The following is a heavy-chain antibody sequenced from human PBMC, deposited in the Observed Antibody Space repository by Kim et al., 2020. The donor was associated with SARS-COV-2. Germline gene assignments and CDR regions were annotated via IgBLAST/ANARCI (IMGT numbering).Heavy chain of an antibody. Sequence: GGSLRLSCAASGFTFSSFGMHWVRQAPGKGLEWVAVISYDGSNKYYGDSVKGRFTISRDNSKNTLNLHMDSLRAEDTAVYYCARDRVSSGWYSFGYWFDPWGQGTLVTVSS. V-gene: IGHV3-33*05. CDR1: GFTFSSFG. D-gene: IGHD6-19*01. J-gene: IGHJ5*02. CDR2: ISYDGSNK. CDR3: ARDRVSSGWYSFGYWFDP.